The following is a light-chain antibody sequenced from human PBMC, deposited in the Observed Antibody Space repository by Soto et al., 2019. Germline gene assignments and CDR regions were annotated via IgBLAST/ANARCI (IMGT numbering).Light chain of an antibody. CDR1: SSDVGGYNY. CDR2: DVS. V-gene: IGLV2-11*01. J-gene: IGLJ1*01. CDR3: CSYAGSSTLYV. Sequence: QSALTQPRSVSGSPGQSVTISCTGTSSDVGGYNYVSWYQQHPGKAPKSMIYDVSQRPSGVPDRFSGSKSGNTASLAISGLQAEDEADYYCCSYAGSSTLYVFGTGTKLTVL.